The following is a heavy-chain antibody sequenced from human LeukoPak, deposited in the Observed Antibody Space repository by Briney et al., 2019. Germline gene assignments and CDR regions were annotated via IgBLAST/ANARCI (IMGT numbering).Heavy chain of an antibody. CDR3: ARVRMRVGAFPRGGYFDY. J-gene: IGHJ4*02. CDR1: GFTFSSYA. Sequence: GGSLRLSCAASGFTFSSYAMHWVRQAPGKGLEWVAVISYDGSNKYYADSVKGRFTISRDNSKNTLYLQMNSLRAEDTAVYYCARVRMRVGAFPRGGYFDYWGQGTLVTVSS. D-gene: IGHD1-26*01. CDR2: ISYDGSNK. V-gene: IGHV3-30*04.